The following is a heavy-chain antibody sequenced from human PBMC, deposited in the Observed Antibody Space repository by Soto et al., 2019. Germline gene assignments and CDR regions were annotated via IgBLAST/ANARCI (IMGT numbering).Heavy chain of an antibody. CDR3: ARSYPHYYGSGSYPDY. V-gene: IGHV4-31*03. J-gene: IGHJ4*02. CDR1: GGSISSGGYY. CDR2: IYYSGST. D-gene: IGHD3-10*01. Sequence: HVQLQESGPGLVKPSQTLSLTCTVSGGSISSGGYYWSWIRQHPGKGLEWIGYIYYSGSTYYNPSLKSRVIISVDTSKNQFSLKLSSVTAADTAVYYCARSYPHYYGSGSYPDYWGQGTLVTVSS.